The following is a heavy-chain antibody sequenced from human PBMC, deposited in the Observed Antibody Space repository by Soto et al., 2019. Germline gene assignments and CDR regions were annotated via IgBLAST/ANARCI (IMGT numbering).Heavy chain of an antibody. Sequence: GGSLRLSCAASGFTFSSYAMSWVRQAPGKGLEWVSAISGSGGSTYYADSVKGRFTISRDNSKNTLYLQMNSLRAEDTAVYYCAKGGAGFGGYLYYYYYGMDVWGQGTTVTVSS. J-gene: IGHJ6*02. CDR1: GFTFSSYA. CDR3: AKGGAGFGGYLYYYYYGMDV. D-gene: IGHD3-16*02. CDR2: ISGSGGST. V-gene: IGHV3-23*01.